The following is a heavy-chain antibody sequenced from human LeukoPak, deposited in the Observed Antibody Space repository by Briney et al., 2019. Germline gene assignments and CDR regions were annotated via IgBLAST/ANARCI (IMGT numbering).Heavy chain of an antibody. CDR3: AKDRASPGFNLFDP. Sequence: GGSLRLSCAASGFTFSTYAMSWVRQAPGKGLEWVSAVNGRGDNTYYADSVKGRFTISRDNSKSTVFLQMNSLTTEDTAVYYCAKDRASPGFNLFDPWGQGTLVTVSS. V-gene: IGHV3-23*01. CDR1: GFTFSTYA. J-gene: IGHJ5*02. CDR2: VNGRGDNT. D-gene: IGHD5-12*01.